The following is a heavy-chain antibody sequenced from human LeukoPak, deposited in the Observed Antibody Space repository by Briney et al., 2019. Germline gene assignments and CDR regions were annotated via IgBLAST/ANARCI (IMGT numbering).Heavy chain of an antibody. J-gene: IGHJ4*02. CDR3: ASGYSGYDPDSY. V-gene: IGHV4-34*01. CDR2: INHSGST. CDR1: GGSFSGYY. Sequence: PSETLSLTCAVYGGSFSGYYWSWIRQPPGKGLEWIGEINHSGSTNYNPSLKSRVTMSIETSKNQFSLNLSSVTAADTAVYYCASGYSGYDPDSYWGQGTLATVSS. D-gene: IGHD5-12*01.